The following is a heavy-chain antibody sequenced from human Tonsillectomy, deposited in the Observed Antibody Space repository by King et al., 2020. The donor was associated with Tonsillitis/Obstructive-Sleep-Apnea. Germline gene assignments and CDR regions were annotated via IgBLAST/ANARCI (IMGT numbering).Heavy chain of an antibody. D-gene: IGHD6-13*01. CDR1: GGSISSSSYY. J-gene: IGHJ6*02. Sequence: QLQESGPGLVKPSETLSLTCTVSGGSISSSSYYWGWIRQPPGKGLEWIGSIYYSGSTYYNPSLKSRVTISVDTSKNQFSLKLSSVTAADTAVYYCARSPWYCSSWYVSYSYYGMDVWGQGTTVTVSS. CDR2: IYYSGST. V-gene: IGHV4-39*01. CDR3: ARSPWYCSSWYVSYSYYGMDV.